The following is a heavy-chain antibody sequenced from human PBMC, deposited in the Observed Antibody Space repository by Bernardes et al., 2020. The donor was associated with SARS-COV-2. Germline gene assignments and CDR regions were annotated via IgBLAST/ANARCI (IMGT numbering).Heavy chain of an antibody. CDR2: IYYSGST. CDR3: ARGFRCSSTSCYGFGIFDY. CDR1: GGSISSYY. Sequence: SEPLSLTCTVSGGSISSYYWSWIRQPPGKGLEWIGYIYYSGSTNYNPSLKSRVTISVDTSKNQFSLKLSSVTAADTAVYYCARGFRCSSTSCYGFGIFDYWGQGTLVTVSS. D-gene: IGHD2-2*01. J-gene: IGHJ4*02. V-gene: IGHV4-59*01.